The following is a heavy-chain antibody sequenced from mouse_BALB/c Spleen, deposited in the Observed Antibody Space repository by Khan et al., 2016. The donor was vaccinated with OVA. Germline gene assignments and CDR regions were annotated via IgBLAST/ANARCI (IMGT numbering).Heavy chain of an antibody. Sequence: VQLQQSGPELMKPGTSVKISCKASGYSFTTYYIHWVMQSHGKSLEWIGYIDPFSGDTTFNQKFKGKATLTVDKSSSTAYIHLSNLTSEDSAIYCGTSHGYAAWFTYWGQGTLVTVSA. J-gene: IGHJ3*01. CDR3: TSHGYAAWFTY. CDR2: IDPFSGDT. D-gene: IGHD2-2*01. V-gene: IGHV1S135*01. CDR1: GYSFTTYY.